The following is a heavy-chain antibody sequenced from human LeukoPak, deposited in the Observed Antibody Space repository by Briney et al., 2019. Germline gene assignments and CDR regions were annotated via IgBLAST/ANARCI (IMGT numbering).Heavy chain of an antibody. J-gene: IGHJ3*02. CDR3: ARHMETPQNDAFDI. CDR2: IDPSDSYT. CDR1: GYSFTSYW. V-gene: IGHV5-10-1*01. D-gene: IGHD1-1*01. Sequence: GESLQISCKGSGYSFTSYWISWVRQMPGKGLEWMGRIDPSDSYTNHSPSFQGHVTISADKSISTAYLQWSSLKASDTAMYYCARHMETPQNDAFDIWGQGTMVTVSS.